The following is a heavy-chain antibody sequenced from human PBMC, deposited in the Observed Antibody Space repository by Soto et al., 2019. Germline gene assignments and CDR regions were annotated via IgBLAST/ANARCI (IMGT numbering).Heavy chain of an antibody. J-gene: IGHJ4*02. CDR2: IIPMFGTA. CDR1: GGTFKNYG. D-gene: IGHD3-9*01. CDR3: AGEVGGTGLHF. V-gene: IGHV1-69*12. Sequence: QVQLVQSGAEVKKPGSSVKVSCRTSGGTFKNYGFSWVRQAPGQGLEWMGGIIPMFGTANYGQIFQGRLTITAGESTSTAYMELSSLKSEDTAVYYCAGEVGGTGLHFWGQGTLVIVSS.